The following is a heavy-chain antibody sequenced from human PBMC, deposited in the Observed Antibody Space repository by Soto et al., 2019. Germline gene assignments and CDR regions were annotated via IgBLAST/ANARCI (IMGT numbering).Heavy chain of an antibody. D-gene: IGHD3-10*01. CDR1: GGSISSGGYY. CDR3: AGDAMVRGPYNWFDP. CDR2: IYYSGST. V-gene: IGHV4-31*03. Sequence: SETLSLTCTVSGGSISSGGYYWNWIRQHPGKGLEWIGYIYYSGSTYYNPSLKSRVTISVDTSKNQFSLKLSSVTAADTAVYYCAGDAMVRGPYNWFDPWGQGTLVTVSS. J-gene: IGHJ5*02.